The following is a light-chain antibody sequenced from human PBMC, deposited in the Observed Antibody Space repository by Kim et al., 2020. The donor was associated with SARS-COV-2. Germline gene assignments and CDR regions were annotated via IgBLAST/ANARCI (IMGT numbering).Light chain of an antibody. CDR3: SSYTSSTFYV. V-gene: IGLV2-14*03. Sequence: GQSITISCTGTGSDVGTYNDVSWYQQHPGKAPKLMIYDVSNRPLGVSNRFSGSKSGSTASLTISGLQAEDEADYYCSSYTSSTFYVFGTGTKVTVL. CDR1: GSDVGTYND. CDR2: DVS. J-gene: IGLJ1*01.